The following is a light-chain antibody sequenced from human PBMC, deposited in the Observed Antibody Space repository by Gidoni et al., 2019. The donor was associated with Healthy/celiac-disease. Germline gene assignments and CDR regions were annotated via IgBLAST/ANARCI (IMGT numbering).Light chain of an antibody. V-gene: IGKV1-39*01. CDR1: QSISSY. J-gene: IGKJ1*01. CDR3: QQSYSTSWT. Sequence: TKMTQSPSSLSASVGDRVTITCRASQSISSYLNWYQQKPGKAPKLLIYAASSLQSGVPSRFSGSGSGTDFTLTISSLQPEDFATYYCQQSYSTSWTFGQGTKVEIK. CDR2: AAS.